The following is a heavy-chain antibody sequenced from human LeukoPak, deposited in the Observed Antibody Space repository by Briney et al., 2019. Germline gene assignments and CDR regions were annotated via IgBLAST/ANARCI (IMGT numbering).Heavy chain of an antibody. CDR3: AKGVRSTMVRGAFDI. CDR1: GFSFNDYA. CDR2: ISWNSGSI. V-gene: IGHV3-9*01. Sequence: PAGSLTLTCTASGFSFNDYAMNWVRQAPGKGLEWVSGISWNSGSIDYADSVKGRFTIARDTAKNSLYLQMNSLRAEDTALYYCAKGVRSTMVRGAFDIWGQGTMVTVSS. D-gene: IGHD3-10*01. J-gene: IGHJ3*02.